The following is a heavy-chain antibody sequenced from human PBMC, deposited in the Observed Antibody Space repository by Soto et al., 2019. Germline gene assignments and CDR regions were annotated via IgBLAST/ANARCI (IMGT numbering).Heavy chain of an antibody. CDR2: SYFNGRT. CDR1: GGSISNYY. CDR3: ARVGSGYVRGFAY. Sequence: QVQLPESGPGLVKPSETVSLTCTVSGGSISNYYWSWIRQPPGKGLEWIWYSYFNGRTRYNSSHKSRVSISVDTSQNQFSLELYSVAAADSAVYYCARVGSGYVRGFAYWGQGILVPVSS. J-gene: IGHJ4*02. D-gene: IGHD5-12*01. V-gene: IGHV4-59*01.